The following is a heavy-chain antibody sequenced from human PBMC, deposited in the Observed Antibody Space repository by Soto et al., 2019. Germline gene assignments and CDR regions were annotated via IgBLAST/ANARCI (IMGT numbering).Heavy chain of an antibody. D-gene: IGHD3-16*01. CDR2: IKSKTDGGTT. CDR3: TTGGSAIRGDLEYYDYIWGSYLIDY. J-gene: IGHJ4*02. CDR1: GFTFSNAC. V-gene: IGHV3-15*01. Sequence: GGSLRLSCAASGFTFSNACMSGVRHAPGKGLEWVGRIKSKTDGGTTDYAAPVKGRFTISRDDSKNTLYLQMNSLKTEDTAVYYCTTGGSAIRGDLEYYDYIWGSYLIDYWGQGT.